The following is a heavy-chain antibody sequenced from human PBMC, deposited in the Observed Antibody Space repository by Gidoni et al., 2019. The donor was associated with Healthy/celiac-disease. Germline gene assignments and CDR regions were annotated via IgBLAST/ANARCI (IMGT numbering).Heavy chain of an antibody. D-gene: IGHD3-3*01. CDR3: TTRQTGFYMFAFDI. V-gene: IGHV3-15*01. J-gene: IGHJ3*02. CDR1: GFPFSNAW. Sequence: EVQLVESGGGWVKPGGSNRLSCAASGFPFSNAWMSWVRQAPGKGLGWVGRIKSKADGGTTDYAAPVKGRFTISRDNSKNTLYLQMNSLKTEDTAVYYCTTRQTGFYMFAFDIWGQGTMVTVSS. CDR2: IKSKADGGTT.